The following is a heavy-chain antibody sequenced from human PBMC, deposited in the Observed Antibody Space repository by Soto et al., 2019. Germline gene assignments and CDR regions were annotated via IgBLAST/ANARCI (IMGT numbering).Heavy chain of an antibody. V-gene: IGHV4-30-2*03. CDR1: GGSISSGGYS. CDR3: ARLPGYCISSSCHGHYAMDV. Sequence: SETLSLTCALSGGSISSGGYSCGWIRQPPWKGLEWIGYIYYSASTYYNPSLNSRGTVSVDTSKNPFPLKVTSVTAADTAVYSCARLPGYCISSSCHGHYAMDVWGQGTTVTVS. D-gene: IGHD2-2*01. CDR2: IYYSAST. J-gene: IGHJ6*02.